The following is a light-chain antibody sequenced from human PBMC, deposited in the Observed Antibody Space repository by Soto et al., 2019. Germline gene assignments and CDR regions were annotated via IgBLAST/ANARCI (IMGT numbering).Light chain of an antibody. CDR2: DDS. CDR1: QSISSW. V-gene: IGKV1-5*01. Sequence: DIQLTQSPSTLSASVGDRVTITCRASQSISSWLAWYQQKSGKATKLLIYDDSSLESGVPSRFIGSGSGTEFTLTISSLQPDDFATYYCQQYNSYSPTFGQGTKLEIK. CDR3: QQYNSYSPT. J-gene: IGKJ2*01.